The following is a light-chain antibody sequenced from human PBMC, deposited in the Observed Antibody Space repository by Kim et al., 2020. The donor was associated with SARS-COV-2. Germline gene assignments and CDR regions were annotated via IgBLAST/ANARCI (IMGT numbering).Light chain of an antibody. J-gene: IGLJ2*01. CDR1: SGHSNNA. V-gene: IGLV4-69*01. Sequence: QPVLTQSPSASASLGASVKLTCTLSSGHSNNAIAWHQQQPDKGPRYLMKVNSDGSLKKGDGIPDRFSGSSSGAERYLTISGLHSEDEADYYCQTWGTGSVGFGGGTQLTVL. CDR3: QTWGTGSVG. CDR2: VNSDGSL.